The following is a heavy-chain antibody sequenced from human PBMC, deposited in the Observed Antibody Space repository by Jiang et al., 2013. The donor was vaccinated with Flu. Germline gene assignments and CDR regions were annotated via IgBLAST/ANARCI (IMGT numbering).Heavy chain of an antibody. CDR1: GYTFTGYF. J-gene: IGHJ4*02. CDR2: IDPNSGGT. Sequence: VQLVESGAEVKKPGASVKVSCEASGYTFTGYFMHWVRQAPGQGFEWMGWIDPNSGGTNYAQRFQGRVTLTRDTSISTAYMDLSRLRSDDTAVYYCARERTSGSYYVDYWGQGTLVTVSS. V-gene: IGHV1-2*02. CDR3: ARERTSGSYYVDY. D-gene: IGHD3-22*01.